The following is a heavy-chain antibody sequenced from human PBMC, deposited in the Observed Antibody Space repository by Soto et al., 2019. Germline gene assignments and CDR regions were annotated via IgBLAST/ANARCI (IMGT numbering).Heavy chain of an antibody. CDR1: GFTFSSYG. CDR2: ISYDGSNK. J-gene: IGHJ5*02. D-gene: IGHD1-26*01. V-gene: IGHV3-30*03. Sequence: QVQLVESGGGVVQPGRSLRLSCAASGFTFSSYGMHWVRQAPGKGLEWVAVISYDGSNKYYADSVKGRFTISRDNSKNTLYLQMNSLRAEDTAVYYCATDQHPTQIVWFDPWGQGTLVTVSS. CDR3: ATDQHPTQIVWFDP.